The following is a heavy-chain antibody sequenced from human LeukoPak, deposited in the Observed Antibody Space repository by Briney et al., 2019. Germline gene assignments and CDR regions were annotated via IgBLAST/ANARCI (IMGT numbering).Heavy chain of an antibody. CDR2: IGPSSGGT. Sequence: ASVKVSCKASGYTFTDYYMHWVRQAPGQGLEWMGWIGPSSGGTNYAQKFQGRVTMTRDTSISTAYMELSRLISDDTAVYYCARSNIAVRRGDNWFDPWGQGTLVTVSS. V-gene: IGHV1-2*02. J-gene: IGHJ5*02. CDR3: ARSNIAVRRGDNWFDP. D-gene: IGHD6-6*01. CDR1: GYTFTDYY.